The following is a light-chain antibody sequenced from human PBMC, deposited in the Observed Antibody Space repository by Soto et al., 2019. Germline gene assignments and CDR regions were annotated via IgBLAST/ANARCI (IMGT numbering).Light chain of an antibody. Sequence: DIQMTQSPSTLSASVGDRVTISCRASQTISNWLAWYQQKPGKAPDLLIYDASKLQSGVPASFSGSESGTEFTLTIARIKPDDFATYYCQQYYTYSTFGHGTKVDIK. CDR3: QQYYTYST. CDR2: DAS. CDR1: QTISNW. V-gene: IGKV1-5*01. J-gene: IGKJ1*01.